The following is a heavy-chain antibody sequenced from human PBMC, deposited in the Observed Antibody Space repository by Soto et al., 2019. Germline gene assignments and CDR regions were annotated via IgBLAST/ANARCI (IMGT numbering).Heavy chain of an antibody. Sequence: EVQLVESGGGLVQPGGSLRLSCAASGFTFSSYWMSWVRQAPGKGLEWVANIKQEGSEKYYVDSVKGRFTISRDNAQNSLYLHMNSLRAEDTAVYYCARDQVTYGDFDYWGQGTLVTVSS. D-gene: IGHD4-17*01. V-gene: IGHV3-7*05. J-gene: IGHJ4*02. CDR3: ARDQVTYGDFDY. CDR1: GFTFSSYW. CDR2: IKQEGSEK.